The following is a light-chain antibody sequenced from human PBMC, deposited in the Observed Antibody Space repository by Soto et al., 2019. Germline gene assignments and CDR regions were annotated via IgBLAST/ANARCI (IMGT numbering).Light chain of an antibody. J-gene: IGLJ1*01. Sequence: QSALTQPASVSGSPGQSITISCTGSAGDVAAYNLVSWYQHHPGKAPKLLIYDVTHRPSGVSDRFSASKSGNTASLTISGLQTEDEADYYCSSHTSSRSLVFGTGTKVTVL. CDR3: SSHTSSRSLV. V-gene: IGLV2-14*03. CDR2: DVT. CDR1: AGDVAAYNL.